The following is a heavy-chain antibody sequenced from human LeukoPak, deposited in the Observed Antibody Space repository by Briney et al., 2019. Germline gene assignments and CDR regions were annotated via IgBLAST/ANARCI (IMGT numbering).Heavy chain of an antibody. Sequence: SETLSLTCTVSGGSISSSSYYWGWIRQPPGKGLEWIGSIYYSGSTYYNPSLKSRVTISVDTSKNQFSLKLSSVTAADTAVYYCARLGDSSGYYAFDYWGQGTLVTVSS. CDR1: GGSISSSSYY. V-gene: IGHV4-39*07. CDR2: IYYSGST. CDR3: ARLGDSSGYYAFDY. D-gene: IGHD3-22*01. J-gene: IGHJ4*02.